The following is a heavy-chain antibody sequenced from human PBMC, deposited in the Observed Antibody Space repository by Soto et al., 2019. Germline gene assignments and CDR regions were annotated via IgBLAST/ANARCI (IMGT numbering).Heavy chain of an antibody. Sequence: PSETLSLTCTVSGGSISSSSYYWGWIRQPPGKGLEWIGSIYYSGSTYYNPSLKSRVTISVDTSKNQFSLKLSSVTAADTAVYYCARHGLLWFGELLSGNWFDPWGQGTLVTVSS. V-gene: IGHV4-39*01. D-gene: IGHD3-10*01. J-gene: IGHJ5*02. CDR2: IYYSGST. CDR1: GGSISSSSYY. CDR3: ARHGLLWFGELLSGNWFDP.